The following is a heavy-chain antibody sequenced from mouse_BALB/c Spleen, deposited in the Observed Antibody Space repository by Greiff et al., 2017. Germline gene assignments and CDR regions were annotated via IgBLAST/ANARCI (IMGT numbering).Heavy chain of an antibody. CDR1: GFTFSSFG. CDR3: VRGGYFDY. V-gene: IGHV5-17*02. CDR2: ISSGSSTI. Sequence: EVQLVESGGGLVQPGGSRKLSCAASGFTFSSFGMHWVRQAPEKGLEWVAYISSGSSTIYYADTVKGRFTISRDNPKNTLFLQMTSLRSEDTAMYYCVRGGYFDYWGQGTTLTVSS. J-gene: IGHJ2*01.